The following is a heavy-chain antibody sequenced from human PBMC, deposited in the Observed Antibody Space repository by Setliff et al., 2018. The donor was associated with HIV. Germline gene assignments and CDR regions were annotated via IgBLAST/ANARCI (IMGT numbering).Heavy chain of an antibody. CDR1: GVSMSSHY. J-gene: IGHJ4*02. CDR3: ARHLESKLLSY. Sequence: PSETLSLTCNVSGVSMSSHYWSWIRQAPGQPPNKGLEWIGNIYYSGTTNYNPSLKSRVTISLDTSKNQISLKLNSVAAADTAVYSCARHLESKLLSYWGQGTLVTVSS. V-gene: IGHV4-59*08. D-gene: IGHD3-3*01. CDR2: IYYSGTT.